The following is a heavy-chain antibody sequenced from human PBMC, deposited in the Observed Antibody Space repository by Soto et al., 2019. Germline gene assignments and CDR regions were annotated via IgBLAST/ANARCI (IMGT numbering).Heavy chain of an antibody. CDR1: GFTFRRHG. D-gene: IGHD2-8*02. J-gene: IGHJ5*02. V-gene: IGHV3-33*03. CDR2: IWYDGSEQ. CDR3: ARWSNHKVGDP. Sequence: QEQLVESGRGVVQPGMSLRLSCEGSGFTFRRHGMHWVRQSPGKGLEWLAVIWYDGSEQYYADSVKGRFTISRDNSKNMLYLQLNTLTAEGTAFYYCARWSNHKVGDPWGQGTMVTVS.